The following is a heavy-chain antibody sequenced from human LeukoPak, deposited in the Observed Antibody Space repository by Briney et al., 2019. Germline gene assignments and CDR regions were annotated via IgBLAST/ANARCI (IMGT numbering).Heavy chain of an antibody. J-gene: IGHJ3*02. CDR3: ARRGSYPKNDAFDI. V-gene: IGHV1-2*02. CDR1: GYTFTGYY. Sequence: ASVKVSCKASGYTFTGYYMHWVRQAPGQGLEWMGWINPNSGGTNYAQKFQGRVTMTRNTSISTAYMELSRLRSDDTAVYYCARRGSYPKNDAFDIWGQGTMVTVSS. CDR2: INPNSGGT. D-gene: IGHD1-26*01.